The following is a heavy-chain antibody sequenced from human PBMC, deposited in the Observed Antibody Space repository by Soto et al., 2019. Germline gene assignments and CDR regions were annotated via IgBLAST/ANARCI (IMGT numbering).Heavy chain of an antibody. CDR3: ATSVVMPGTHYFDS. CDR2: ISVYNGHT. D-gene: IGHD6-13*01. J-gene: IGHJ4*02. Sequence: GASVKVSCKASGYTFSIYGVSCVRQSPVQWLEFMGWISVYNGHTNYAQKFQGRVTMTTDTSTSTAYMELRSLRSADTAVYFCATSVVMPGTHYFDSWGQGALVTVSS. V-gene: IGHV1-18*01. CDR1: GYTFSIYG.